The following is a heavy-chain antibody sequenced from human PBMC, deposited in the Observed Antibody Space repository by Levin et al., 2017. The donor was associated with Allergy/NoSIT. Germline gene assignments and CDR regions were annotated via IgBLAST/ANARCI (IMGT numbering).Heavy chain of an antibody. J-gene: IGHJ3*02. D-gene: IGHD4-11*01. Sequence: SETLSLTCTVSGGSVSSGSYYWSWIRQPPGKGLEWIGYIYYSGSTNYNPSLKSRVTISVDTSKNQFSLKLSSVTAADTAVYYCARVLTTVTTSWAFDIWGQGTMVTVSS. CDR3: ARVLTTVTTSWAFDI. CDR1: GGSVSSGSYY. CDR2: IYYSGST. V-gene: IGHV4-61*01.